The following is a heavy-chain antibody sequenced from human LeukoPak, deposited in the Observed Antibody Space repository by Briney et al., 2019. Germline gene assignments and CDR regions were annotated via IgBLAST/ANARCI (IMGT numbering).Heavy chain of an antibody. Sequence: SETLSLTCGVSGGSFSGYDWNWIRQPPGKGLEWIGEINHSGRTNHNPSLKSRVTISVDTSQKQFSLRLSSVTAADTAVYYCARGRYLTTGGGAAAGFLDYWGQGTLVTVSS. CDR1: GGSFSGYD. J-gene: IGHJ4*02. CDR2: INHSGRT. D-gene: IGHD6-13*01. V-gene: IGHV4-34*01. CDR3: ARGRYLTTGGGAAAGFLDY.